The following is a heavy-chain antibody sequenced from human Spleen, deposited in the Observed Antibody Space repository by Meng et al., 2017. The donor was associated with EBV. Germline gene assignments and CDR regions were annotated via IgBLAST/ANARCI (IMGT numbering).Heavy chain of an antibody. V-gene: IGHV1-3*01. J-gene: IGHJ4*02. D-gene: IGHD2-21*01. CDR3: VRGPPVGVPGPGDY. CDR2: INVGVGYT. CDR1: GYAFTNYS. Sequence: QGQLLQSGAGGKNPGASVKVSWKASGYAFTNYSFHWGRQAPGQRPEWMGWINVGVGYTKYSQKFQGRVTISSDTSATTGYMELSNLRSEDTAVYYCVRGPPVGVPGPGDYWGQGTLVTVSS.